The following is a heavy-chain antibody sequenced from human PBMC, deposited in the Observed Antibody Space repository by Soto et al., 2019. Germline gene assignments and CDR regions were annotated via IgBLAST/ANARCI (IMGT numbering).Heavy chain of an antibody. CDR1: GDSISSVDYF. V-gene: IGHV4-30-4*01. D-gene: IGHD2-15*01. Sequence: SETLSLTCSVSGDSISSVDYFWAWIRQPPGQALEYIGYIYKSATTYYNPSFESRVAISLDTSKSQFSLNVTSVTAADTAVYFCARGRYCLTGRCFPNWFDSWGQGTPVTVS. CDR2: IYKSATT. CDR3: ARGRYCLTGRCFPNWFDS. J-gene: IGHJ5*01.